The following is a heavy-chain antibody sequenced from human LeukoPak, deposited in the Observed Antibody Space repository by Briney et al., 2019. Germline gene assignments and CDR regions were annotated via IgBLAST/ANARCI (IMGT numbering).Heavy chain of an antibody. V-gene: IGHV3-21*01. Sequence: KPGGSLRLSCAASGFTFSSYSMNWVRQAPGKGLEWVSSISSSSSYIYYADSVNGRFTISRDNAKNSLYLQMNSLRAEDTAVYYCAREGCSGGSCYAPAYYYYMDVWGKGTTVTVSS. CDR3: AREGCSGGSCYAPAYYYYMDV. D-gene: IGHD2-15*01. J-gene: IGHJ6*03. CDR1: GFTFSSYS. CDR2: ISSSSSYI.